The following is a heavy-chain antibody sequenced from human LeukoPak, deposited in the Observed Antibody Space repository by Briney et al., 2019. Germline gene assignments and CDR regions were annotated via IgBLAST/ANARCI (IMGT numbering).Heavy chain of an antibody. CDR1: GYTFTSYG. CDR3: ARDVGEQWLVGGFDY. Sequence: ASVKVSCKASGYTFTSYGISWVRQAPGQGLEWMGWISTYNGNTNYAQKLQGRVTITRDTSASTAYMELSSLRSEDMAVYYCARDVGEQWLVGGFDYWGQGTLVTVSS. J-gene: IGHJ4*02. V-gene: IGHV1-18*03. D-gene: IGHD6-19*01. CDR2: ISTYNGNT.